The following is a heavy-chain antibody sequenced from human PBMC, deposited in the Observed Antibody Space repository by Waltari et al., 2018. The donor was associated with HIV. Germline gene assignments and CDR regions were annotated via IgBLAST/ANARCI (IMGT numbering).Heavy chain of an antibody. V-gene: IGHV4-4*02. CDR3: AGTYTYGVVFEY. D-gene: IGHD2-8*01. Sequence: QVQLQESGPGLVKPSETLSLTCDVSGGSISNTNWWNWVRQPPGKGVEWLGEIHGRGGTSSNPSLKSRVTMSVDTSKNQFSLKLNSLTAADTAIYYCAGTYTYGVVFEYWGQGTLVTVSS. CDR1: GGSISNTNW. J-gene: IGHJ4*02. CDR2: IHGRGGT.